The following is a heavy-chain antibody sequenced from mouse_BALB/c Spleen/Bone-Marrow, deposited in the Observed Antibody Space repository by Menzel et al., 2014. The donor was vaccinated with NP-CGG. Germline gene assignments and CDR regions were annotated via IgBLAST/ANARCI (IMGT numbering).Heavy chain of an antibody. J-gene: IGHJ3*01. CDR3: GSGPAWFAY. CDR2: INPYNGDT. V-gene: IGHV1-37*01. Sequence: VHVKQSGPELVKPGASVKISCKASGYSFTGYFMNWVKQSHEKSLEWIGRINPYNGDTFYNQKFKGKATLTVDKSSSTAHMELLSLTSEDSAVYYCGSGPAWFAYWGQGTLVTVSA. CDR1: GYSFTGYF.